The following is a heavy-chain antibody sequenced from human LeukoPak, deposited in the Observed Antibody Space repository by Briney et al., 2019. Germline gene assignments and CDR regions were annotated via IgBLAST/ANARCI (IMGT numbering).Heavy chain of an antibody. V-gene: IGHV4-59*01. CDR3: AREDPRTKVPEGMDV. Sequence: PSEPLSLTCTVSGGSISHYYWSWLRQPPGKGLEGIGYFYYSGTTNYNPSLKSRVTISVDTSKNQFSLKLNSVTAADTAVYYCAREDPRTKVPEGMDVWGQGTTVTVSS. CDR1: GGSISHYY. D-gene: IGHD4/OR15-4a*01. CDR2: FYYSGTT. J-gene: IGHJ6*02.